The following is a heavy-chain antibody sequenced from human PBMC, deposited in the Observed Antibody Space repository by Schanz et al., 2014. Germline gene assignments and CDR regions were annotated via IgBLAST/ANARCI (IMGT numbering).Heavy chain of an antibody. J-gene: IGHJ3*01. Sequence: QVQLQESGPGLVKPSETLSLTCTVSGGSMAGYYWSFIRQPPGKGLEWIGYFYYTGSFNYNPSLKSRATISMDTSKNQFSLKLSSVTAADTAVYYCATNSPFRMVRGSNAFDAWGQGTMVTVSS. V-gene: IGHV4-59*01. D-gene: IGHD3-10*01. CDR3: ATNSPFRMVRGSNAFDA. CDR1: GGSMAGYY. CDR2: FYYTGSF.